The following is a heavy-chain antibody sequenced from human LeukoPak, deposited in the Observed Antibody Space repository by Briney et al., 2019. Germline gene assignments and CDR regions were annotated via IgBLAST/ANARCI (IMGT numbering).Heavy chain of an antibody. CDR2: ISSSGSSI. D-gene: IGHD1-26*01. V-gene: IGHV3-11*04. Sequence: GSLRLSCAASGFTFSDYYMSWIRQAPGKGLEWVSYISSSGSSIPYADSVRGRFTISRDNAKNSLYLQMNSLRAEDTAVYYCARWAGAILTDYWGQGTLVTVSS. CDR3: ARWAGAILTDY. J-gene: IGHJ4*02. CDR1: GFTFSDYY.